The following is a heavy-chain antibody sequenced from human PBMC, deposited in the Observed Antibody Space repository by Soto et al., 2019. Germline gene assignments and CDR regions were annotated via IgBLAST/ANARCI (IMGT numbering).Heavy chain of an antibody. V-gene: IGHV3-30*18. J-gene: IGHJ4*02. D-gene: IGHD3-10*01. Sequence: QVQLVESGGGVVQPGRSLRLSCAASGFTFSSYGMHWVRQAPGKGLEWVAVISYDGSNKYYADSVKGRFTISRDNSKNTLYLQMNSLRAEDTAVYYCAKDYRWRFGADYWGQGTLVTVSS. CDR2: ISYDGSNK. CDR3: AKDYRWRFGADY. CDR1: GFTFSSYG.